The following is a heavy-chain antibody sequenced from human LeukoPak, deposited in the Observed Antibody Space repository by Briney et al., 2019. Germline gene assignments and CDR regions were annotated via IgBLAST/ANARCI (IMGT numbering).Heavy chain of an antibody. D-gene: IGHD2-15*01. Sequence: ASVKVSCKASGGTFSSYAISWVRQAPGQGLEWMGGIIPILGTANYAQKFQGRVTITADESTSTAYMELSSLRSEDTAVYYCAVVVVAVSPYYYYYGMDVWGKGTTVTVSS. CDR3: AVVVVAVSPYYYYYGMDV. J-gene: IGHJ6*04. CDR2: IIPILGTA. CDR1: GGTFSSYA. V-gene: IGHV1-69*13.